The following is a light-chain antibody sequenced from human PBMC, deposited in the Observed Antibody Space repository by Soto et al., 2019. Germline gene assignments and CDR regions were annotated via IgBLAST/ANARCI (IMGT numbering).Light chain of an antibody. CDR2: GTS. CDR1: QTISSNN. J-gene: IGKJ1*01. CDR3: QQYGSWT. Sequence: EIVLTQSPGTLSVSPGERVTLSCRASQTISSNNLAWYQQKPGQAPSLLIYGTSSRATGIPDRFSGSGSGTDFTLTISRLEPEDSAIYYCQQYGSWTFGQGTKVEIK. V-gene: IGKV3-20*01.